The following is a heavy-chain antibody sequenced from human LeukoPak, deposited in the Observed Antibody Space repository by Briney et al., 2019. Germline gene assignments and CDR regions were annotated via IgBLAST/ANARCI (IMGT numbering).Heavy chain of an antibody. CDR2: INSDGSLT. J-gene: IGHJ4*02. V-gene: IGHV3-74*01. CDR1: GFTFSNYW. D-gene: IGHD3-10*01. CDR3: AKDLAGDYDSGSYGSFDF. Sequence: PGGSLRLSCAASGFTFSNYWMHWVRQAPGKGLVRVSHINSDGSLTSYADSVKGRFTISRDNAKNSLYLQMNSLRAEDTALYYCAKDLAGDYDSGSYGSFDFWGQGTMVTVSS.